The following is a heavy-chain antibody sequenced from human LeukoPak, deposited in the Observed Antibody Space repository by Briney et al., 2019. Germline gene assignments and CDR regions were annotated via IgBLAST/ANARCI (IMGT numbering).Heavy chain of an antibody. D-gene: IGHD1-20*01. CDR1: GYSISSGYY. V-gene: IGHV4-38-2*01. J-gene: IGHJ4*02. CDR2: IYHSGST. CDR3: ARSITGTLFDY. Sequence: SETLSLTCAVSGYSISSGYYWCWIRQPPGKGLEWIGSIYHSGSTYYNPSLKSRVTISVDTSKNQFSLKLSSVTAADTAVYYCARSITGTLFDYWGQGTLVTVSS.